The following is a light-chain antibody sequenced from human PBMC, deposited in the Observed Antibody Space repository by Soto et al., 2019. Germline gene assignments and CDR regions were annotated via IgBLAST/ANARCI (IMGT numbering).Light chain of an antibody. Sequence: QSALTQPASVSGSPGQSITISCTGTSRDVGGYNYVSWYQQHPGKAPKLMIYDVSNRPSGVSNRFSGSKSGNTASLTISGLQAEDEADYYCSSYTSSSIVFGTGTKLTVL. CDR3: SSYTSSSIV. CDR2: DVS. V-gene: IGLV2-14*01. J-gene: IGLJ1*01. CDR1: SRDVGGYNY.